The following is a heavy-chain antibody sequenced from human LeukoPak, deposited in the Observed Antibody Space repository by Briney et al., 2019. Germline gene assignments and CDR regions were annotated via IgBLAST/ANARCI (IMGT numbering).Heavy chain of an antibody. CDR2: IGSTGNYI. J-gene: IGHJ4*02. CDR3: ARVPTEQYFALDFDY. V-gene: IGHV3-21*04. Sequence: GGSLRLSCAASGFTFSIYPMHWVRQAPGKGLEWVSSIGSTGNYIYYADSVKGRFTISRDNAKNSLYLQMNSLRAEDTAVYYCARVPTEQYFALDFDYWGQGPLVTVSS. D-gene: IGHD3-9*01. CDR1: GFTFSIYP.